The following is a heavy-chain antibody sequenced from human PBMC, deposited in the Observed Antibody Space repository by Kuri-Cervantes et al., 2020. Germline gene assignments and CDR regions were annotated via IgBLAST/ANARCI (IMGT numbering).Heavy chain of an antibody. J-gene: IGHJ3*02. Sequence: SETLSLTCAVYGGSFSGYYWSWIRQPPGKGPEWIGSIYYTGSTYYNPSLRSRITMAVDTSKNQFSLKLSSVTAADTAVYYCARGVSVVAPYAYDIWGQGTLVTVSS. CDR2: IYYTGST. CDR1: GGSFSGYY. D-gene: IGHD3-22*01. CDR3: ARGVSVVAPYAYDI. V-gene: IGHV4-34*01.